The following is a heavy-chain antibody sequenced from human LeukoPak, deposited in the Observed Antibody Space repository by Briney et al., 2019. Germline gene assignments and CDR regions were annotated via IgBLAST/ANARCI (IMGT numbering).Heavy chain of an antibody. CDR1: GLTFSNHG. CDR3: AKMNGYFEY. J-gene: IGHJ4*02. V-gene: IGHV3-23*01. Sequence: GGSLRLSCEASGLTFSNHGMSWVRQAPGKGLQWVSAITGDGTTTYYADSVKGRFTISRDNSKNMLYLQMSSLRAEDTAVYYYAKMNGYFEYWGQGALVPVSS. CDR2: ITGDGTTT. D-gene: IGHD1-1*01.